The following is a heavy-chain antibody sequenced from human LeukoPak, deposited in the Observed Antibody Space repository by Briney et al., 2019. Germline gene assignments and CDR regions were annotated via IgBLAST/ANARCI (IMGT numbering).Heavy chain of an antibody. D-gene: IGHD1-26*01. CDR2: INHSGST. CDR3: ARGRGIVGATTDYYFDY. V-gene: IGHV4-34*01. J-gene: IGHJ4*02. Sequence: PSETLSLTCAVYGGSFSGYYWSWIRQPPGKGLEWIGEINHSGSTNYNPSLKSRVTISVDTSKNQFSLKLSSVTAADTAVYYCARGRGIVGATTDYYFDYWGQGTLVTVSS. CDR1: GGSFSGYY.